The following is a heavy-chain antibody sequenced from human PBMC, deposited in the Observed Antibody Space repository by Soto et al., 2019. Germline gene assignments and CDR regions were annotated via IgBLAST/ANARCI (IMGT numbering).Heavy chain of an antibody. CDR2: ISYDGSNK. Sequence: QVQLVESGGGVVQPGRSLRLSCAASGFIFSRYGMHWVRQAPGKGLEGVAVISYDGSNKYYAESVKGRFIISRDKSENTLYLQMNSLRAEDTAVYYCAKDLGSGKPYYYYAMDVW. CDR1: GFIFSRYG. D-gene: IGHD3-10*01. CDR3: AKDLGSGKPYYYYAMDV. V-gene: IGHV3-30*18. J-gene: IGHJ6*01.